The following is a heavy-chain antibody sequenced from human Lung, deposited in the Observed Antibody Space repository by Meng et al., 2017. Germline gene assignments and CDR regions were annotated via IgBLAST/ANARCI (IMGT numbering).Heavy chain of an antibody. D-gene: IGHD4-11*01. Sequence: VPLQQWGAGLLKPSETLSLTCVVSGGSFSDYYWSWIRQPPGKGLEWIGEINHSGSTNYNPSLESRATISVDTSQNNLSLKLSSVTAADSAVYYCARGPTTMAHDFDYWGQGTLVIVSS. V-gene: IGHV4-34*01. CDR2: INHSGST. CDR3: ARGPTTMAHDFDY. CDR1: GGSFSDYY. J-gene: IGHJ4*02.